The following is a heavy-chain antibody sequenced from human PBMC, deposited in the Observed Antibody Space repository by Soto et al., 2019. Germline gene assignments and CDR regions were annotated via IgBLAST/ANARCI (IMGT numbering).Heavy chain of an antibody. D-gene: IGHD3-16*02. CDR1: GFTFSSYG. V-gene: IGHV3-30*18. J-gene: IGHJ3*02. CDR3: AKKMITFGGVIVHDAFDI. CDR2: ISYDGSNK. Sequence: GGSLRLSCAASGFTFSSYGMHWVRQDPGKGLEWVAVISYDGSNKYYADSVKGRFTISRDNSKNTLYLQMNSLRAEDTAVYYCAKKMITFGGVIVHDAFDIWGQGTMVTVSS.